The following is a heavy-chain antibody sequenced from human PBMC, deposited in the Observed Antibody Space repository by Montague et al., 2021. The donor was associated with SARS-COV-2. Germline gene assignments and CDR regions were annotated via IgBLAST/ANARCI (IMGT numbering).Heavy chain of an antibody. CDR1: GGSVSSGSYY. D-gene: IGHD3-9*01. Sequence: SETLSLTCTVSGGSVSSGSYYWSWIRQPPGKGLEWIGHIYYTGSTNYNPSLKSRGTISVDKSKNQFSLRLSSVTAADTAVYYCARSGFYDLLTGYSFGSIDPWGQGTLVTVSS. V-gene: IGHV4-61*01. CDR2: IYYTGST. CDR3: ARSGFYDLLTGYSFGSIDP. J-gene: IGHJ5*02.